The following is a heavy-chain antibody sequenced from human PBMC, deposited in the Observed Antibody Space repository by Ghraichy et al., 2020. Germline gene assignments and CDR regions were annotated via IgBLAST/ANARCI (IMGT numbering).Heavy chain of an antibody. J-gene: IGHJ6*02. CDR3: GRGSGVDV. Sequence: SETLTLTCSVSGFSISSGYYWGWIRQPPGKGLEWIGSTHYSGGTYYNPSLKSRVTISVDTSKNELSMNLTSVTAADTAVYYCGRGSGVDVWGQGTTVTVSS. V-gene: IGHV4-38-2*02. CDR1: GFSISSGYY. CDR2: THYSGGT.